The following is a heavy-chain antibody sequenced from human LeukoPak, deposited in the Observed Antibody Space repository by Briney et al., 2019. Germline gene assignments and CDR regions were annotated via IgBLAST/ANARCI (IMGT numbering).Heavy chain of an antibody. D-gene: IGHD3-10*01. V-gene: IGHV1-2*04. CDR3: ARGRYYGSGSYFDY. CDR1: GFTFTGYY. J-gene: IGHJ4*02. CDR2: INPNSGGT. Sequence: PGRSLRLSCAASGFTFTGYYMHWVRQAPGQGLEWMGWINPNSGGTNYAQKFQGWVTMTRDTSISTAYMELSRLRSDDTAVYYCARGRYYGSGSYFDYWGQGTLVTVSS.